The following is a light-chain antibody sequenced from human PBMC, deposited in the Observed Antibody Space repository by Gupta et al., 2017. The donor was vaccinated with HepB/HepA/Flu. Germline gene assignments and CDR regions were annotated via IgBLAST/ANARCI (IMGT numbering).Light chain of an antibody. CDR2: GAS. V-gene: IGKV3-20*01. Sequence: IVLTPSPGTLSLSPGERATLPGRASQSVSSSYLAWYKQKPGQAPRLLIYGASSRGTGIPDRFSGSGCGTDFALTISRLEPEDFAVYYCQQYGSSLPYTFGQGTKVEIK. J-gene: IGKJ2*01. CDR3: QQYGSSLPYT. CDR1: QSVSSSY.